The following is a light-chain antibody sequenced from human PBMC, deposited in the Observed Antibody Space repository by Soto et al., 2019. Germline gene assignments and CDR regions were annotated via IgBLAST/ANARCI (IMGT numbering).Light chain of an antibody. J-gene: IGKJ1*01. Sequence: DIQMTQSPSTLSASVGDRVTITCRASQSISAWLAWYQQKPGKAPKLLIYKASSLESGVPSTFSGSGSGTEFTLTISSLQPDDFATYYCQQYSSDSRTFGQGTKVEIK. CDR1: QSISAW. CDR2: KAS. V-gene: IGKV1-5*03. CDR3: QQYSSDSRT.